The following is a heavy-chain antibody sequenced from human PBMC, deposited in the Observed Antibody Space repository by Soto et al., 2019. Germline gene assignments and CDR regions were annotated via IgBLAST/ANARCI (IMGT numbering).Heavy chain of an antibody. J-gene: IGHJ4*02. CDR2: IYWDDDK. D-gene: IGHD4-17*01. Sequence: QITLKESGPTLVKPTQTLTLTCTFSGFSLSTTEVGVGWIRQPPGKALEWLALIYWDDDKRYSPSLKSRLTITKDTSKNQVVLTMTNMDPVDTAAYFCAHRGDSGAFDYWGQGTLVTVSS. CDR1: GFSLSTTEVG. V-gene: IGHV2-5*02. CDR3: AHRGDSGAFDY.